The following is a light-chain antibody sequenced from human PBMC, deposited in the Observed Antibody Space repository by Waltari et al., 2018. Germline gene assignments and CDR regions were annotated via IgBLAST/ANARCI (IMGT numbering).Light chain of an antibody. CDR2: DAS. CDR3: QQYNSYPWT. CDR1: QSVGSY. Sequence: EIVLTQSPATLSLSPGERATLSCRASQSVGSYLAWYQQKPGQAPRLLISDASMRASGIPARFSGTGSGTDFTLTISSLEPEDFAVYYCQQYNSYPWTFGQGTKVEMK. V-gene: IGKV3-11*01. J-gene: IGKJ1*01.